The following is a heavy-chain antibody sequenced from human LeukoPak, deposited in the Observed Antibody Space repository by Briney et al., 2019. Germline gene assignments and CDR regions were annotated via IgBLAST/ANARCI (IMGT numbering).Heavy chain of an antibody. D-gene: IGHD6-6*01. CDR2: IYYSGST. Sequence: SETLSLTCTVSGGSISSHYWSWIRQPPGKGLEWIGYIYYSGSTNYNPSLKSRVTISVDTSKNQFSLKLSSVTVADTAVYYCARGPAARTLYYYYYYMDVWGKGTTVTVSS. CDR3: ARGPAARTLYYYYYYMDV. V-gene: IGHV4-59*11. J-gene: IGHJ6*03. CDR1: GGSISSHY.